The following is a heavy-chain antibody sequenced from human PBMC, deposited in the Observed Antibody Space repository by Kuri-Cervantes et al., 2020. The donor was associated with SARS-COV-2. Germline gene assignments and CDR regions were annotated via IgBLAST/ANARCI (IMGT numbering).Heavy chain of an antibody. Sequence: GGSLRLSCAASGFTFDDYAMHWVRQALGKGLEWVSGINWNGGSTGYADSVKGRFTISRDNAKNSLYLQMNSLRAEDTALYHCARDKGWQQGGNWFDPWGQGTLVTVSS. V-gene: IGHV3-20*01. CDR3: ARDKGWQQGGNWFDP. D-gene: IGHD6-13*01. J-gene: IGHJ5*02. CDR1: GFTFDDYA. CDR2: INWNGGST.